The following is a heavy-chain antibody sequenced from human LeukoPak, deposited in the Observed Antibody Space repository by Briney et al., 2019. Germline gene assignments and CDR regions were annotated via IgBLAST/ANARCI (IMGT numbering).Heavy chain of an antibody. Sequence: SQTLSLTCTVSGGSISNGGYYWIWIRQHPGKGLEWIGYIYYSGSTNYNPSLKNRVTISVDTSKNQFSLKLSSVTAADTAVYYCARRRGYGMFDSWGQGTLVTVSS. CDR3: ARRRGYGMFDS. V-gene: IGHV4-31*03. CDR2: IYYSGST. D-gene: IGHD3-22*01. J-gene: IGHJ4*02. CDR1: GGSISNGGYY.